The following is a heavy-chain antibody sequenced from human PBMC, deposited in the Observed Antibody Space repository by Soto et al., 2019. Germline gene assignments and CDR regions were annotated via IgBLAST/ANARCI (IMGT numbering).Heavy chain of an antibody. CDR3: ARDSKTVTGYYYYYGMDV. D-gene: IGHD4-17*01. V-gene: IGHV3-33*01. CDR2: IWYDGSNK. Sequence: QVQLVESGGGVVQPGRSLRLSCAASGFTFSSYGMHWVRQAPGKGLEWVAVIWYDGSNKYYADSVKGRFTISRDNSKNPXXLQMNSLRAEDTAVYYCARDSKTVTGYYYYYGMDVWGQGTTVTVSS. J-gene: IGHJ6*02. CDR1: GFTFSSYG.